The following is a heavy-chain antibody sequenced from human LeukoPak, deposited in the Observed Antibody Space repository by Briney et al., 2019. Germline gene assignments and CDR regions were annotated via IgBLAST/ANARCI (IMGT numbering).Heavy chain of an antibody. D-gene: IGHD3-22*01. Sequence: PGGSLGLSCAASGFTFSYYSMSWVRQAPGKGLEWVSGITGSAGSTHYADSVKGRFTISRGNTKNTLYLQMNSLRAEDTAIYYCAKSSYYDSSGYYREYYFDYWGQGTLVTVSS. CDR1: GFTFSYYS. CDR2: ITGSAGST. CDR3: AKSSYYDSSGYYREYYFDY. V-gene: IGHV3-23*01. J-gene: IGHJ4*02.